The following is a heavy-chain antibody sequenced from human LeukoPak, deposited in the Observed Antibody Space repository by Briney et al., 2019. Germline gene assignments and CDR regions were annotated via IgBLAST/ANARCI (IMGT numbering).Heavy chain of an antibody. CDR2: IIPIFGTA. J-gene: IGHJ4*02. V-gene: IGHV1-69*13. CDR3: TRITMVRGVIISVDY. D-gene: IGHD3-10*01. CDR1: GGTFGSYA. Sequence: SVKVSCKASGGTFGSYAISWVRQAPGQGLEWMGGIIPIFGTANYAQKFQGRVTITADESTSTAYMELSSLRSEDTAVYYCTRITMVRGVIISVDYWGQGTLVTVSS.